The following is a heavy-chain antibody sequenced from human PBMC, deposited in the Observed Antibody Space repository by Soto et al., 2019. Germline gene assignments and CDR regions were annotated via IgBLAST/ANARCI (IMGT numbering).Heavy chain of an antibody. CDR2: INGGKGNT. D-gene: IGHD3-22*01. Sequence: ASVKVSCKASRYTFTSYTIHWVRQAPGQRLEWMGWINGGKGNTKYSQKFQGRVTITRHTAANIANMELSSLRSEDTAVYYCARHLYHDSSGIYSPFDFWGQGILVTVSS. CDR3: ARHLYHDSSGIYSPFDF. J-gene: IGHJ4*02. CDR1: RYTFTSYT. V-gene: IGHV1-3*01.